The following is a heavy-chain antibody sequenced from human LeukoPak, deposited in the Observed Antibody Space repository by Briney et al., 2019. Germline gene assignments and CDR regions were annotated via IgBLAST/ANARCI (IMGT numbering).Heavy chain of an antibody. D-gene: IGHD7-27*01. Sequence: GGTLRLSCAASGVSLSNYWMNWGREAPGEGLEWVANIKQAGGEKNYVDSVRGRFTISRDNAKNSLLLQMNTLTAEDTAVYYCARGVWAPLDYWRQGPLLPVSS. CDR2: IKQAGGEK. CDR3: ARGVWAPLDY. V-gene: IGHV3-7*01. CDR1: GVSLSNYW. J-gene: IGHJ4*02.